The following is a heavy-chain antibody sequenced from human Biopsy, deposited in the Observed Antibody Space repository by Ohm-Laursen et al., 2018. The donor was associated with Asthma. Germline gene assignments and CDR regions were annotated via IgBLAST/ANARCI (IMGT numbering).Heavy chain of an antibody. CDR3: ARAVDYSHYYGIDV. CDR1: GYTFNSAG. D-gene: IGHD3-10*01. CDR2: ISVYNGNT. V-gene: IGHV1-18*01. J-gene: IGHJ6*02. Sequence: SSVKVSCKSSGYTFNSAGITWVRQAPGQGLEWMGGISVYNGNTKVAQKLQDRVTMITDTSTSTAYMELRSLRSDDTAVYFCARAVDYSHYYGIDVWGQGTTVTVS.